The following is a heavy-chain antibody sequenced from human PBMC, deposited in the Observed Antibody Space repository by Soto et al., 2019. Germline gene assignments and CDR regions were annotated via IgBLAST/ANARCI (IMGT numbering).Heavy chain of an antibody. CDR1: GFTFSTYG. J-gene: IGHJ4*02. Sequence: GGSLRLSCATSGFTFSTYGMHWVRQAPGKGLEWVAVIWYDGSNKYYADSVKGRFTISRDNSKNTLYLQMNSLRAEDTAVYYCARVAFYFGSGSYSTHFDYWGQGTLVTVSS. V-gene: IGHV3-33*01. D-gene: IGHD3-10*01. CDR2: IWYDGSNK. CDR3: ARVAFYFGSGSYSTHFDY.